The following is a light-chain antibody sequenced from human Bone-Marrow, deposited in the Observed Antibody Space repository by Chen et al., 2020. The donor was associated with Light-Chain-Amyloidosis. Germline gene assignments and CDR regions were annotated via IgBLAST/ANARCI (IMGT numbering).Light chain of an antibody. V-gene: IGLV2-8*01. CDR3: CAYAGADNHVF. J-gene: IGLJ2*01. CDR2: EVT. CDR1: SSAVGAYNY. Sequence: QSALTQPPSASGSPGQSVTIACTGTSSAVGAYNYVSWYQLLPGKAPKLMIYEVTKRPSGVPGRFAGFKSGNTASLTVSGVQAEDEADYYCCAYAGADNHVFFGGGTKLTVL.